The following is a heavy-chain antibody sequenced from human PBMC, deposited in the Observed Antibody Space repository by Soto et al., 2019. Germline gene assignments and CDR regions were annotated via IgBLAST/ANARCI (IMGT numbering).Heavy chain of an antibody. D-gene: IGHD4-17*01. V-gene: IGHV4-31*03. Sequence: QVQLQESGPGLVKPSQTLSLTCTVSGGSISSGGYYWSWIRQHPGKGLEWIGYIYYSGSTYYNPSPKSRVTISVDTSKNQFSLKLSSVTAADTAVYYCARETYGDYGVPYGMDVWGQGTTVTVSS. J-gene: IGHJ6*02. CDR1: GGSISSGGYY. CDR2: IYYSGST. CDR3: ARETYGDYGVPYGMDV.